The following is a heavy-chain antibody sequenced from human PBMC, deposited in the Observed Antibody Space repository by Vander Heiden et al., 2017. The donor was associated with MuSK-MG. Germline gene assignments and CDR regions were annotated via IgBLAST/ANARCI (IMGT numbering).Heavy chain of an antibody. V-gene: IGHV3-23*01. D-gene: IGHD6-13*01. CDR2: ISGSGGST. J-gene: IGHJ4*02. Sequence: EVQLLESGGGLVQPGGSLRLSCAASGFTFSSYAMSWVRQAPGKGLEWVSAISGSGGSTYYADSVKGRFTISRDNSKNTLYLQMNSLRAEDTAVYYCAKDPLVAAAGPVSVDYWGQGTLVTVSS. CDR1: GFTFSSYA. CDR3: AKDPLVAAAGPVSVDY.